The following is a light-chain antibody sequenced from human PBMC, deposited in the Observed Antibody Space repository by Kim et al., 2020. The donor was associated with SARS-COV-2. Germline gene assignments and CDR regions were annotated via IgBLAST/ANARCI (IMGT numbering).Light chain of an antibody. J-gene: IGLJ3*02. CDR3: QTWGSGIRV. CDR1: SGHSSYA. V-gene: IGLV4-69*01. Sequence: ASVKVTCTLSSGHSSYAIAWHQQQPEKGPRYLMKVNSDGSHSKGDGIPDRFSGSSSGAERYLTISSLQSEDEADYYCQTWGSGIRVFGGGTK. CDR2: VNSDGSH.